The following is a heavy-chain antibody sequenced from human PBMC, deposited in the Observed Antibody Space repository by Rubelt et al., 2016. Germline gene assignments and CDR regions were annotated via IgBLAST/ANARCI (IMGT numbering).Heavy chain of an antibody. J-gene: IGHJ4*02. Sequence: QVQLQQWGAGLLKPSETLSLTCAVYGGSFSGYYWSWIRQPPGKGLEWIGEINHSGSTNYNPSLKSRVTRSVDTSKNQFSLKLSSVTAEDTAVYYCARGSVSWGQGTLVTVSS. CDR1: GGSFSGYY. CDR3: ARGSVS. V-gene: IGHV4-34*01. D-gene: IGHD3-16*02. CDR2: INHSGST.